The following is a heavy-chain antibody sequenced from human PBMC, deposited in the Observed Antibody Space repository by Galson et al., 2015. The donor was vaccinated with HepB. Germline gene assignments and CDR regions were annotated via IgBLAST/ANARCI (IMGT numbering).Heavy chain of an antibody. CDR2: ISYDGSNK. D-gene: IGHD3-22*01. CDR1: GFTFSSYP. J-gene: IGHJ4*02. CDR3: ARASGGYYDSSRYYRLDY. Sequence: SLRLSCAVAGFTFSSYPMHWVRQAPGKGLEWVTLISYDGSNKYYADSVKGRFTISRDNSRNTLYLQMTSLRAEDTALYYCARASGGYYDSSRYYRLDYWGQGTLITVSS. V-gene: IGHV3-30-3*01.